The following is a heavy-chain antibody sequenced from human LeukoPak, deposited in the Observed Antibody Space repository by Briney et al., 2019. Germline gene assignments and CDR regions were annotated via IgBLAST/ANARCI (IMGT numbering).Heavy chain of an antibody. CDR2: ISSSGSTI. D-gene: IGHD3-3*01. CDR1: GFTFSSYE. Sequence: GGSLRLSCAASGFTFSSYEMNWVRQAPGKGLEWVSYISSSGSTIYYADSVKGRFTISRDNAKNSLYLQMNILRAEDTAVYYCARVGFWSGYSPNWFDPWGQGTLVTVSS. CDR3: ARVGFWSGYSPNWFDP. J-gene: IGHJ5*02. V-gene: IGHV3-48*03.